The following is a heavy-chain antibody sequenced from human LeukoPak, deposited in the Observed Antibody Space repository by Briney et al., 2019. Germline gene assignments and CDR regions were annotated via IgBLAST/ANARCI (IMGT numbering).Heavy chain of an antibody. Sequence: PGMSLRLSCAASGFIFSKYGMKWVSQPPGKGREWVAIIWYDGSNKFFAESVMGRFTIPKHNSKNTVYLQMNSLRTEDTAVYLCARAGIGNALDYWGPGTQVTVSS. CDR3: ARAGIGNALDY. V-gene: IGHV3-33*01. D-gene: IGHD2-2*01. CDR2: IWYDGSNK. J-gene: IGHJ4*02. CDR1: GFIFSKYG.